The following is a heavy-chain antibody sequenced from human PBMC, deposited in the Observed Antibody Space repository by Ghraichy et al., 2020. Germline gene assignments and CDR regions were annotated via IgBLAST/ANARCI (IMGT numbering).Heavy chain of an antibody. J-gene: IGHJ3*02. D-gene: IGHD6-13*01. CDR1: GFTFSSYS. V-gene: IGHV3-21*01. CDR3: ARWDSSSQDAFDI. CDR2: ISSSSSYI. Sequence: GESLNISCAASGFTFSSYSMNWVRQAPGKGLEWVSSISSSSSYIYYADSVKGRFTISRDNAKNSLYLQMNSLRAEDTAVYYCARWDSSSQDAFDIWGQGTMVTVSS.